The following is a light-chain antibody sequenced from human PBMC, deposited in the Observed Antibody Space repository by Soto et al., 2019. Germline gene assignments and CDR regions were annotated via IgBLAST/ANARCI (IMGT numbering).Light chain of an antibody. V-gene: IGKV1-27*01. CDR2: AAS. J-gene: IGKJ1*01. CDR1: QGISNY. CDR3: QNYNGAPWT. Sequence: DIQMTQSPSSLSASVGDRVTITCRASQGISNYLVWYQQKPGKVPKLLIYAASTLQSGVPSRFSGSGSGTDFTPTISILQPEDVATYYCQNYNGAPWTFGQGTKVEIK.